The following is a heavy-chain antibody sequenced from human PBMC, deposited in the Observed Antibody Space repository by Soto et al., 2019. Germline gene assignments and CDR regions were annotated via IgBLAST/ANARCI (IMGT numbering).Heavy chain of an antibody. CDR2: IIPILGIA. J-gene: IGHJ4*02. CDR1: GGTFSSYT. V-gene: IGHV1-69*02. D-gene: IGHD1-7*01. CDR3: ADVGITGTGGDY. Sequence: QVQLVQSGAEVKKPGSSVKVSCKASGGTFSSYTISWVRQAPGQGLEWMGRIIPILGIANYAQKFQGRVTITADKSTSTADMELSSLRSEDTAVYYCADVGITGTGGDYWGQGTLVTVSS.